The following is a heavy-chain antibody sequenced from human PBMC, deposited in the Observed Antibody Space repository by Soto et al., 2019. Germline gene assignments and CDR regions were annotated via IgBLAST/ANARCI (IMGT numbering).Heavy chain of an antibody. D-gene: IGHD5-12*01. J-gene: IGHJ6*02. CDR2: IIPIFGTA. V-gene: IGHV1-69*12. CDR1: GGTFSSYA. CDR3: ARGGVATTRTDDYYCMDV. Sequence: QVQLVQSGAEVKKPGSSVKVSCKASGGTFSSYAISWVRQAPGQGLEWMGGIIPIFGTANYAQKFQGRVTITVDESTSTAYMELSSLRSGDTAVYYCARGGVATTRTDDYYCMDVWGQGTTVTVSS.